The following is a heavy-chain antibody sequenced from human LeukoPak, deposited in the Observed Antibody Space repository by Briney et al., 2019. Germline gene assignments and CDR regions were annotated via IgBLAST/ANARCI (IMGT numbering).Heavy chain of an antibody. CDR3: ARVGFLTTVVTPRYDY. V-gene: IGHV1-18*01. J-gene: IGHJ4*02. Sequence: ASVKVSCKASGYTFTSYGISWVRQAPGQGLEWMGWISAYNGNTNYAQKLQGRVTMTTDTSTSTAYMELRSLRSDDTAVYYCARVGFLTTVVTPRYDYWGQGTLVTVSS. D-gene: IGHD4-23*01. CDR2: ISAYNGNT. CDR1: GYTFTSYG.